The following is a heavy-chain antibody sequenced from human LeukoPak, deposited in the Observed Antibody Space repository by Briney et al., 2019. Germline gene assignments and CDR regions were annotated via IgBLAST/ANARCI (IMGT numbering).Heavy chain of an antibody. Sequence: PGGSLRLSCAASGFTFSLYAMSWVRQAPGKGLEWVSTLGGSGSSTYYADSVRGRFTISRDNSKNTLYLQMNSLRAEDTAVYYCAGNEGSGTYYLFYYCGQGTLVTVSS. CDR1: GFTFSLYA. CDR2: LGGSGSST. D-gene: IGHD3-10*01. CDR3: AGNEGSGTYYLFYY. V-gene: IGHV3-23*01. J-gene: IGHJ4*02.